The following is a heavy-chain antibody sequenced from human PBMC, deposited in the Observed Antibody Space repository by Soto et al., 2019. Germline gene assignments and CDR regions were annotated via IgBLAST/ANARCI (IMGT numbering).Heavy chain of an antibody. V-gene: IGHV3-23*01. CDR2: ISGSGGST. J-gene: IGHJ5*02. CDR1: GFTFSSYA. D-gene: IGHD6-13*01. CDR3: AKGRYSSSWYQDWFDP. Sequence: GGSLRLSCAASGFTFSSYAMSWVRQAPGKGLEWVSAISGSGGSTYYADSVKGRFTISRDNSKNTLYLQMNSLRAEDTAVYYCAKGRYSSSWYQDWFDPWGQGTLVTVFS.